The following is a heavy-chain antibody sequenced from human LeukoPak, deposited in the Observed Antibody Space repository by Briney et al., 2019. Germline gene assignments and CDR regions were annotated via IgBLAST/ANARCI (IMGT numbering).Heavy chain of an antibody. Sequence: ASVKVSCKASGYTFTSYYMHWVRQAPGQGLEWMGIINPSGGSTSYAQKFQGRVTMTRDTSTSTVYMELSSLRSEDTAVYYCARVRICIQLCPTIDGRDVWGQGTTVTVSS. V-gene: IGHV1-46*01. D-gene: IGHD5-18*01. CDR3: ARVRICIQLCPTIDGRDV. CDR1: GYTFTSYY. CDR2: INPSGGST. J-gene: IGHJ6*02.